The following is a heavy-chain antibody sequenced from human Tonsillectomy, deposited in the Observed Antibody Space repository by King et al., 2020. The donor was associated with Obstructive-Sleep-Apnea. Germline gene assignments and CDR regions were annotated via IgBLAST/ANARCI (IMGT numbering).Heavy chain of an antibody. CDR1: GYTFTGYQ. V-gene: IGHV1-2*02. D-gene: IGHD4-17*01. J-gene: IGHJ4*02. CDR3: ATVAVATATYCFHY. CDR2: INPNSGGT. Sequence: HGQLVQSGAEVKKPGASVKVSCKASGYTFTGYQIHWVRQAPGHGLEWMGWINPNSGGTNCAQKFQGRVTMTRDTSISTAYMDLSSLRSDDTSVYYCATVAVATATYCFHYWGQGTLVTVSS.